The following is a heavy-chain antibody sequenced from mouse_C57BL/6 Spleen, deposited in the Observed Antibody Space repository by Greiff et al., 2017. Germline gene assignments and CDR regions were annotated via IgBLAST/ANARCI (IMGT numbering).Heavy chain of an antibody. D-gene: IGHD4-1*02. J-gene: IGHJ1*03. CDR1: GFSLTSYG. Sequence: QVQLKESGPGLVQPSQSLSITCTVSGFSLTSYGVHWVRQSPGKGLEWLGVIWSGGSTDYNAAFISRLSISKDNSKSQVFYKINSLQADDTARYYCASQLGPYWYFDVWGTGTTVTVTS. CDR3: ASQLGPYWYFDV. CDR2: IWSGGST. V-gene: IGHV2-2*01.